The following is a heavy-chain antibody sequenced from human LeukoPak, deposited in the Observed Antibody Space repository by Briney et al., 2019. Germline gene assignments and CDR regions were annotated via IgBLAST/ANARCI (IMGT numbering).Heavy chain of an antibody. CDR3: ARTGVSSSWYGDY. CDR2: ISSSSSYI. V-gene: IGHV3-21*01. J-gene: IGHJ4*02. Sequence: PGGSLRLSCAVSGFTFSIYSMNWVRQAPGKGLEWVSSISSSSSYIYYADSVKGRFTISRDNAKNSLYLQMNSLRAEDTAVHYCARTGVSSSWYGDYWGQGTLVTVSS. D-gene: IGHD6-13*01. CDR1: GFTFSIYS.